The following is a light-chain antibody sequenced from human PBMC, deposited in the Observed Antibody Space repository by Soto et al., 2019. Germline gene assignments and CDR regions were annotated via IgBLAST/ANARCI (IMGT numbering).Light chain of an antibody. V-gene: IGLV1-40*01. CDR3: QSYDSSLSGRFYV. CDR1: SSNIGAGYD. J-gene: IGLJ1*01. CDR2: GSS. Sequence: QSVLTQPPSVSGAPGQRVTISCTGSSSNIGAGYDVHWYQQLPGTAPKLLIYGSSNRPSGVPDRFSGSKSGTSASLAITGLQAEDEADYYCQSYDSSLSGRFYVFGTGTKLTVL.